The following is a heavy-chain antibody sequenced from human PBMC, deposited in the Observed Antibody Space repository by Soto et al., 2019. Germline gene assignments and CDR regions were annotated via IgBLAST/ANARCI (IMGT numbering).Heavy chain of an antibody. CDR2: ISSDGNTQ. D-gene: IGHD3-3*01. CDR1: GFSFRFYG. CDR3: AKDTTYYDFGSGYSYYYGMDV. J-gene: IGHJ6*02. Sequence: GGSLRLSCVASGFSFRFYGIHWVRQAPGKGLEWVAVISSDGNTQYYANSVMGRFTISRDNSKNTLYLQMDSLRPEDTAVYYWAKDTTYYDFGSGYSYYYGMDVWCQGTTVTGSS. V-gene: IGHV3-30*18.